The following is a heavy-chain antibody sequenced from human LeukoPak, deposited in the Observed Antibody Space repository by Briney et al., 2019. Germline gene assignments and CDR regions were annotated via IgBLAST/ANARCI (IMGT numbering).Heavy chain of an antibody. V-gene: IGHV1-2*02. Sequence: GASVKVSCKASGYTFTAYSMHWVRQAPGQGLEWMGWINPNSGGTDCAQRFQGRVTMTRDTSITMLYMEMSSLTPDDTAVYYCAKSCNWNCLQHWGQGTLVTVSS. CDR1: GYTFTAYS. CDR2: INPNSGGT. D-gene: IGHD1-1*01. J-gene: IGHJ1*01. CDR3: AKSCNWNCLQH.